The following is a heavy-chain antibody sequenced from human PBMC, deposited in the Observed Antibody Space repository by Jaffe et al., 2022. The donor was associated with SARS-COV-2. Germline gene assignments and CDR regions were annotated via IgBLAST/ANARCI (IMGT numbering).Heavy chain of an antibody. CDR3: ARFGVVIPATRDHYYYMDV. J-gene: IGHJ6*03. Sequence: QVQLQESGPGLVKPSETLSLTCTVSGGSLSGYHWSWMRQPPGKALECIGNIYYTGITNYNPSLRSRVTISLDTSTNQFSLKLSSVTAADTAVYYCARFGVVIPATRDHYYYMDVWGKGTTVTVSS. V-gene: IGHV4-59*01. CDR2: IYYTGIT. D-gene: IGHD2-15*01. CDR1: GGSLSGYH.